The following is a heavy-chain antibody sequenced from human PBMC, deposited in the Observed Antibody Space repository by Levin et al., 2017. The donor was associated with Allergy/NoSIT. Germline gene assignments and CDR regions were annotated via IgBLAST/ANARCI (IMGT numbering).Heavy chain of an antibody. V-gene: IGHV4-39*02. CDR3: ARLFNGCPGDI. Sequence: TSETLSLTCTVSGGSISTSTYHWGWIRQPPGKGLEWIGSIYYRGNVYYSPSLESRVTLFVDTSNNHFSLKLRSVTAADTAMYYCARLFNGCPGDIWGQGTMVTVSS. CDR2: IYYRGNV. J-gene: IGHJ3*02. CDR1: GGSISTSTYH. D-gene: IGHD5-24*01.